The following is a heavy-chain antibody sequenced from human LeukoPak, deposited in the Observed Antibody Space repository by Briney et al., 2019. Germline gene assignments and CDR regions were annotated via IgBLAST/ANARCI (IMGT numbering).Heavy chain of an antibody. CDR1: GFTFSSYG. D-gene: IGHD1-26*01. CDR2: ISGSGANT. V-gene: IGHV3-23*01. J-gene: IGHJ6*02. CDR3: ARVLKGESGALGVDV. Sequence: PGASPRLSCAASGFTFSSYGMTWVRQAPGKGLEWVSSISGSGANTYYVGSVKGRFTISRDNSKNTVHLQMGSLRAEDTAVYHCARVLKGESGALGVDVWGQGTTVTVSS.